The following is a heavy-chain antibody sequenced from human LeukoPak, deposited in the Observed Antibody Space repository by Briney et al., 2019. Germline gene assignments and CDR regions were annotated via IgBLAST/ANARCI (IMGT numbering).Heavy chain of an antibody. J-gene: IGHJ3*02. Sequence: ASVKVSCKAFGYSFTGYYMHWVRQAPGQGPEWMGWISPNNGGTNYAQKFQGRVTMTRDTSISTTYMELSRLRNDDTAVYYCARDRAGYYDTSGSVAFDIWGQGTMVTVSS. CDR3: ARDRAGYYDTSGSVAFDI. V-gene: IGHV1-2*02. CDR1: GYSFTGYY. CDR2: ISPNNGGT. D-gene: IGHD3-22*01.